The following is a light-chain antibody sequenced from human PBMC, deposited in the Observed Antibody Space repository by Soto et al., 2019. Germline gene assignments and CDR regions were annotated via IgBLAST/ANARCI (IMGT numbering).Light chain of an antibody. V-gene: IGKV1-39*01. J-gene: IGKJ1*01. CDR1: QTVYNY. CDR2: AAS. CDR3: QQTYTNLWT. Sequence: DIQMTQSPSSLSASVGDRVTITCRASQTVYNYLIWYQQKPGKAPNLLIYAASSLQSGVPSRFSGSGSGTDFTLTISSLQPEDFASYYCQQTYTNLWTFGKGTKVQI.